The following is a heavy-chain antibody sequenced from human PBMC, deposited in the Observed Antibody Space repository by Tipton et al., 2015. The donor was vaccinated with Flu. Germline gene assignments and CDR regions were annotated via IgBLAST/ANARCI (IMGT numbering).Heavy chain of an antibody. V-gene: IGHV1-18*01. CDR1: GYTFTSYG. J-gene: IGHJ4*02. D-gene: IGHD3-3*01. CDR2: ISAYNGNT. CDR3: ARVFLDYDFWSGYYRRYFDY. Sequence: QVQLVQSGAEVKKPGASVKVSCKASGYTFTSYGISWVRQAPGQGLEWMGWISAYNGNTNYAQKLQGRVTMTTDTSTSTAYMELRSLRSDDTAVYYCARVFLDYDFWSGYYRRYFDYWGQGTLVTVSS.